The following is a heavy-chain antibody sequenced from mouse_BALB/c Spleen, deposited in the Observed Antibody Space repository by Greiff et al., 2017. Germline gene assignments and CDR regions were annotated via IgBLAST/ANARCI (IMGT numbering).Heavy chain of an antibody. V-gene: IGHV10-1*02. Sequence: EVQLVESGGGLVQPKGSLKLSCAASGFTFNTYAMNWVRQAPGKGLEWVARIRSKSNNYATYYADSVKDRFTISRDDSQSMLYLQMNNLKTEDTAMYYCVRHEEWSLRGAMDYWGQGTSVTVSS. J-gene: IGHJ4*01. D-gene: IGHD1-1*01. CDR2: IRSKSNNYAT. CDR3: VRHEEWSLRGAMDY. CDR1: GFTFNTYA.